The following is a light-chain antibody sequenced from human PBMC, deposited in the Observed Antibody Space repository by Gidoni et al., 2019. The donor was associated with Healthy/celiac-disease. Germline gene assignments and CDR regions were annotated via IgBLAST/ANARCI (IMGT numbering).Light chain of an antibody. V-gene: IGKV3-15*01. CDR2: GAS. J-gene: IGKJ5*01. Sequence: ETAMTQAPATLSVSPGERATLSCRASQSVSSNLAWYQQKPGQPPRLLIYGASTRATGIPARFRGSGSGTEFTLTISSLQSEDFVVYCCQQYNDWPPTFGQGTRLEIK. CDR3: QQYNDWPPT. CDR1: QSVSSN.